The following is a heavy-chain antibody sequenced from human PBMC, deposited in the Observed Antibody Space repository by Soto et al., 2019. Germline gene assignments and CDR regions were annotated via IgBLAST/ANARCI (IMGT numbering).Heavy chain of an antibody. CDR2: INPNTGYT. CDR3: VRGRVMITFGVVIVIDY. Sequence: ASVKVSCKASGYTFTSYEINWVRQAAGQGLEWMGWINPNTGYTDYAQKFQDRVTMTGNTSITTAYMELSGLRSEDTAVYYCVRGRVMITFGVVIVIDYWGQGSPVTVSS. J-gene: IGHJ4*02. V-gene: IGHV1-8*01. D-gene: IGHD3-16*02. CDR1: GYTFTSYE.